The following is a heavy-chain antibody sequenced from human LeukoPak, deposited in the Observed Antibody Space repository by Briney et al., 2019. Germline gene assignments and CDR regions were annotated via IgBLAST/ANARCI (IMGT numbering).Heavy chain of an antibody. V-gene: IGHV3-74*01. CDR1: GFTFSSYW. D-gene: IGHD5-12*01. Sequence: GGSLRLSCAASGFTFSSYWMHWARQAPGKGLVWVSRINSDGSSTSYADSVKGRFTISRDNAKNTLYLQMNSLRAEDTAVYYCARGVRTSSGYDSGIWGQGTMVTVSS. CDR3: ARGVRTSSGYDSGI. CDR2: INSDGSST. J-gene: IGHJ3*02.